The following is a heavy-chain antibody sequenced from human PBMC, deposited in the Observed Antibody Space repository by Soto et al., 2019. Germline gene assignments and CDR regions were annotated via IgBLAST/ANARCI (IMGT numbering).Heavy chain of an antibody. J-gene: IGHJ6*02. CDR2: ISDSGSNT. CDR3: ARVPVAVAATEDYYGLDV. V-gene: IGHV3-48*02. D-gene: IGHD2-15*01. CDR1: GFKISSSS. Sequence: LRLSCAAFGFKISSSSMNWVRQAPGRGLEWVAYISDSGSNTLYADSVKGRFTVSRDTAKNSLYLQMSGLRDEDRAVYFCARVPVAVAATEDYYGLDVWGQGTTVTVSS.